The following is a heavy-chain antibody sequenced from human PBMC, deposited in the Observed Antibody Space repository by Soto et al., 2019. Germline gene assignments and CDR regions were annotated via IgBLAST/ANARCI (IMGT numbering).Heavy chain of an antibody. Sequence: GGSLRLSCAASGFTFRSYAMHWVRQAPGKGLEWVALILYDGTNKYYADSVKGRFTISRDNSKNTLFLHMNGLRPEDTAVYYCARAPQYCSDGTCYSANWLDPWGQGT. CDR2: ILYDGTNK. D-gene: IGHD2-15*01. CDR1: GFTFRSYA. V-gene: IGHV3-30-3*01. CDR3: ARAPQYCSDGTCYSANWLDP. J-gene: IGHJ5*02.